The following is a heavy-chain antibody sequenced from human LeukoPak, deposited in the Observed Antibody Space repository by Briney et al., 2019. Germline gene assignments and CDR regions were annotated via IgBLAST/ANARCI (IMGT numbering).Heavy chain of an antibody. CDR3: ARGGSGSSRKLDY. V-gene: IGHV4-59*01. Sequence: SETLSLTCTVSGGSISSYYWSWIRQPPGKGLEWIGYIYYSGSTNYNPSLKSRVTISVDTSKNQFSLKLSSVTAADTAVYYCARGGSGSSRKLDYWGQGTLVTVSS. J-gene: IGHJ4*02. CDR2: IYYSGST. D-gene: IGHD3-10*01. CDR1: GGSISSYY.